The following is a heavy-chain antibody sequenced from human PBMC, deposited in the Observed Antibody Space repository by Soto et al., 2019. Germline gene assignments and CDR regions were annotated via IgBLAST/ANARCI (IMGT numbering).Heavy chain of an antibody. D-gene: IGHD1-26*01. Sequence: GGTNYAQKFQGWVTMTRDTSISTAYMELSRLRSDDTAVYYCARGTGEYSGSYYYVAFDIWGQGTMVTVSS. CDR2: GGT. CDR3: ARGTGEYSGSYYYVAFDI. J-gene: IGHJ3*02. V-gene: IGHV1-2*04.